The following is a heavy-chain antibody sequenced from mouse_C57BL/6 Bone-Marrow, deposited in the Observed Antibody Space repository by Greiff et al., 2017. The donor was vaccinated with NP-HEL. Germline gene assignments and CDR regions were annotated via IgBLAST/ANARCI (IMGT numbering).Heavy chain of an antibody. CDR2: ISSSGST. J-gene: IGHJ2*01. D-gene: IGHD2-3*01. V-gene: IGHV3-8*01. CDR3: ARGRWTVFDY. Sequence: EVKVVEPGPGLAKPSQTLSLTCSVTGYSITSDYWNWIRKFPGNKLEYMGYISSSGSTSYNPSLNSRISIPRDTSKNQYYLQLNSVTTEDTAAYYCARGRWTVFDYWGQGTTLTVSS. CDR1: GYSITSDY.